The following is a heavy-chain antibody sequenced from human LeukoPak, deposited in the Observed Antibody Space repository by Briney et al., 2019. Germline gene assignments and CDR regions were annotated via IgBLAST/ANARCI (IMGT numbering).Heavy chain of an antibody. Sequence: GGSLRLSCAASGFTFSSYWMSWVRQAPGKGLEWVANIKQDGSEKYYVDSVKGRFTISRDNAKNSLYLQMNSLRAEDTAVYYCARGKQLVHDYYYYGTDVWGQGTTVTVSS. J-gene: IGHJ6*02. CDR1: GFTFSSYW. V-gene: IGHV3-7*01. D-gene: IGHD6-6*01. CDR2: IKQDGSEK. CDR3: ARGKQLVHDYYYYGTDV.